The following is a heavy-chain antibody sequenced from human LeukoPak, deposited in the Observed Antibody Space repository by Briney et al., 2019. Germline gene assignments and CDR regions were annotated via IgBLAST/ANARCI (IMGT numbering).Heavy chain of an antibody. D-gene: IGHD7-27*01. V-gene: IGHV3-7*02. Sequence: PGGSLRLSCAASGFTFSYYWMNWVRQAQGKGMEWVANINQDGSEEYYLDYVKGRFTISRDNAKNSLYLQMNSLRAEDTVVYYCVKTYWGYGVYWGQGGLVTVS. CDR3: VKTYWGYGVY. CDR2: INQDGSEE. CDR1: GFTFSYYW. J-gene: IGHJ4*02.